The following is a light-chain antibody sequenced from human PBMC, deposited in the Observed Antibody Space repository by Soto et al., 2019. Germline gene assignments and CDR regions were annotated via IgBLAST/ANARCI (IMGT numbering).Light chain of an antibody. CDR1: SSDVGGYNY. CDR2: DVS. V-gene: IGLV2-14*01. J-gene: IGLJ2*01. Sequence: QSALTQPASVSGSPGQSITISCTGTSSDVGGYNYVSWYQQHPGKAPKLMIYDVSNRPSGVSNRFSGSKSCNTASLTISGLQAEDEADYYCSSYTSSSTGVFGGGTKVTVL. CDR3: SSYTSSSTGV.